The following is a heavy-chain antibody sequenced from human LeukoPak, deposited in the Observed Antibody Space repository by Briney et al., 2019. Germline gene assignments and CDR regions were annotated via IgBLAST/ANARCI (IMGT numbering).Heavy chain of an antibody. CDR2: INPNSGAT. V-gene: IGHV1-2*06. Sequence: ASVKVSCKASGYTFIDHYIHWVRQAPGQGLEWMGRINPNSGATNHAQKFRGRVTMTRDTSTSTAYMELSRLRSDDTAVYYCARVPLRYCSGNSCYDHWGQGTLVTVSS. J-gene: IGHJ5*02. D-gene: IGHD2-15*01. CDR1: GYTFIDHY. CDR3: ARVPLRYCSGNSCYDH.